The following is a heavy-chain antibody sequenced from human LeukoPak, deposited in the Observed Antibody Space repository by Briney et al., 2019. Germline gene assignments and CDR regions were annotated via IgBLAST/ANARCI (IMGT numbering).Heavy chain of an antibody. V-gene: IGHV4-34*01. CDR2: INHSGGT. J-gene: IGHJ6*04. CDR3: ARGAVQLWLRALGDYYYGMDV. CDR1: GGSFSGYY. D-gene: IGHD5-18*01. Sequence: SETLSLTCAVYGGSFSGYYWSWIRQPPGKGLEWIGEINHSGGTNYNPSLKSRVTISVDTSKNQFSLKLSSVTAADTAVYYCARGAVQLWLRALGDYYYGMDVWGKGTTVTVSS.